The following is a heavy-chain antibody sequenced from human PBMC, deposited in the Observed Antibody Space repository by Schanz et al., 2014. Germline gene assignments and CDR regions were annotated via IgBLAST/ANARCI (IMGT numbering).Heavy chain of an antibody. CDR3: AKGMGYCSGGTCYDYYYYGLDV. V-gene: IGHV3-13*01. CDR1: GFTLSNSD. Sequence: EVQLVESGGGLVQPGGSLRLSCAASGFTLSNSDMHWVRQGTGKGLEWVSTIGYLGDTYYPDSVKGRFTVSRDSGQNSLYLQMNSLRAGDTAVFYCAKGMGYCSGGTCYDYYYYGLDVWGQGTTGTVSS. J-gene: IGHJ6*02. CDR2: IGYLGDT. D-gene: IGHD2-15*01.